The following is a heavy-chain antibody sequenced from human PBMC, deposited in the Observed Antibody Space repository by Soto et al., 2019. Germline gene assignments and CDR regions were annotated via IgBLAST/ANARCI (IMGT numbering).Heavy chain of an antibody. CDR1: GYSFTSYW. J-gene: IGHJ5*02. Sequence: PGESLKISCKGSGYSFTSYWIGWVRQMPGKGLEWMGIIYPGDSDTRYSPPFQGQVTIPADKSISTAYLQWSSLKASDTAMYYCARHAGPLYSSSLSGWFDPWGQGTLVTVSS. CDR3: ARHAGPLYSSSLSGWFDP. D-gene: IGHD6-6*01. V-gene: IGHV5-51*01. CDR2: IYPGDSDT.